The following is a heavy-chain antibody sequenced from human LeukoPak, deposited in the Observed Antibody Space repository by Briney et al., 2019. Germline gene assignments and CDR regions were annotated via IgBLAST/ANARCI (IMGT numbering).Heavy chain of an antibody. J-gene: IGHJ4*02. V-gene: IGHV4-34*01. CDR1: GGSFSGYY. D-gene: IGHD6-13*01. CDR2: INHSGGT. CDR3: AKEGYSS. Sequence: PSETLSLTCAVYGGSFSGYYWSWIRQPPGKGLEWIGEINHSGGTNYNPSLKSRVTISVDTSKNQFSLKLSSVTAADTAVYYCAKEGYSSWGQGTLVTVSS.